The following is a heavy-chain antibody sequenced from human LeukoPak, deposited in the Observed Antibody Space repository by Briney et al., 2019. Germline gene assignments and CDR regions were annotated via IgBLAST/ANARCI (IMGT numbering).Heavy chain of an antibody. D-gene: IGHD3-9*01. Sequence: GGSLRVSCAASGFTFSSYVMTWGRQAPGEGLGWVSGISGSGGITYYAESVRGGVTISSDNPKNTLYLQLNSLRAEDTALYYCAKAVNFDWLPNDYWAQGPLVTVSS. J-gene: IGHJ4*02. CDR2: ISGSGGIT. CDR3: AKAVNFDWLPNDY. V-gene: IGHV3-23*01. CDR1: GFTFSSYV.